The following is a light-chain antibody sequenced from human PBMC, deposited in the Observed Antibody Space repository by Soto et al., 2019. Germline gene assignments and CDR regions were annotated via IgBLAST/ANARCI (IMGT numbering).Light chain of an antibody. V-gene: IGKV4-1*01. J-gene: IGKJ2*01. CDR1: RSVLYSSNSKNY. Sequence: DIVMTQSPDSLAVSLGERATINCKSSRSVLYSSNSKNYLAWYQQKAGLPPKLLIYWASTRESGVPDRFSGSGSVTDFTLTISSLQAEDVAVYYCQQYFSTPHTFGQGTKLEIK. CDR3: QQYFSTPHT. CDR2: WAS.